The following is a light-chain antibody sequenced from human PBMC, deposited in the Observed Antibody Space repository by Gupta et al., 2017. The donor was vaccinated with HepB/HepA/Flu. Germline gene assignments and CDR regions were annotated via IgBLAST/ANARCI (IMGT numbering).Light chain of an antibody. CDR2: AAS. J-gene: IGKJ4*01. CDR1: QGIRND. CDR3: RQHNSYRLT. Sequence: DIQMTQSPSSLSASVGDRVTITCRASQGIRNDVGWYQQKPGKAPKRLIYAASSLQSGVPSRFSGSGFVTEFTRTIRSLHPEDFATYYCRQHNSYRLTFGGGTKVEIK. V-gene: IGKV1-17*01.